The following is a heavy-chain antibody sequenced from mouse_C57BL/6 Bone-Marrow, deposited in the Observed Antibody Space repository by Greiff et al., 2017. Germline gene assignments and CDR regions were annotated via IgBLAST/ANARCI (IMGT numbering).Heavy chain of an antibody. CDR2: INPNYGTT. CDR1: GYSFTDYN. Sequence: VQLQQSGPELVKPGASVKISCKASGYSFTDYNMNWVKQSHGKSLEWIGVINPNYGTTSYNQKFKGKATLTVDQSSSTADMPLNSLTSEDSAVYYCARGYDYDYAMDYWGRGTSVTVSS. J-gene: IGHJ4*01. D-gene: IGHD2-4*01. V-gene: IGHV1-39*01. CDR3: ARGYDYDYAMDY.